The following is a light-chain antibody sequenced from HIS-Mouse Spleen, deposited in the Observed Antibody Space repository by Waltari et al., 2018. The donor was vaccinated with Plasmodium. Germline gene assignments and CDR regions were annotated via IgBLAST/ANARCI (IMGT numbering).Light chain of an antibody. CDR1: RLRSYY. CDR2: GKN. Sequence: SSELTQDPAVSVALGQTVRIPCQGDRLRSYYASWYQQKPGQAPVLVIYGKNNRPSGIPDRFSGSSSGNTASLTITGAQAEDEADYYCNSRDSSGNHQVFGGGTKLTVL. CDR3: NSRDSSGNHQV. V-gene: IGLV3-19*01. J-gene: IGLJ3*02.